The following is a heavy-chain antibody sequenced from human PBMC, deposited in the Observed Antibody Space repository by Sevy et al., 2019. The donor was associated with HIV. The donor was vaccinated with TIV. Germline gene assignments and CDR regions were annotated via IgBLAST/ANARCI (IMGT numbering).Heavy chain of an antibody. D-gene: IGHD2-8*01. CDR3: AREVCTKPHDY. CDR2: LSFGCGKI. CDR1: GFTFNIYS. Sequence: GGSLRLSCAASGFTFNIYSMSWVRQTPGKGLEWVATLSFGCGKINHADSVKGRFTMSREDSKNALYLQMNNLRVDDTAIYYCAREVCTKPHDYWGQGTLVTVSS. V-gene: IGHV3-23*01. J-gene: IGHJ4*02.